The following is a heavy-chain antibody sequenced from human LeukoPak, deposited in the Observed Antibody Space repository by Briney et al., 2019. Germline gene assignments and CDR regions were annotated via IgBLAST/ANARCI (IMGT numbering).Heavy chain of an antibody. CDR3: ARKRSYSGYSGYDPRGYFDY. J-gene: IGHJ4*02. V-gene: IGHV4-59*01. Sequence: SETLSLTCTVSGGSISSYYWSWIRQPPGKGLEWIGYIYYSGSTNYNPSLKSRVTISVDTSKNQFSLKLSSVTAADTAVYYCARKRSYSGYSGYDPRGYFDYWGQGTLVTASS. CDR2: IYYSGST. D-gene: IGHD5-12*01. CDR1: GGSISSYY.